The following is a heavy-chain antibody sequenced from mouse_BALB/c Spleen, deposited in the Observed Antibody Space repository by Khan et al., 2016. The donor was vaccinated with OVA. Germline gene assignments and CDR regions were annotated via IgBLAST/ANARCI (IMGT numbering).Heavy chain of an antibody. CDR2: ISTYYGDA. CDR3: ARPSTATAMDY. J-gene: IGHJ4*01. V-gene: IGHV1S137*01. D-gene: IGHD1-2*01. Sequence: VELVESGAELVRPGVSVKISCKGSGYTFTDYAMHWVKQSHAKSLEWIGVISTYYGDASYNQKFNGKATMTVDKSSSTAYMELARLTSEDSAIYYCARPSTATAMDYWGQGTSVTVSS. CDR1: GYTFTDYA.